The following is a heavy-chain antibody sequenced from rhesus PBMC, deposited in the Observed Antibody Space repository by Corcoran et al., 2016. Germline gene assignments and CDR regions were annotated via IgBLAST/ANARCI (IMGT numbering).Heavy chain of an antibody. Sequence: QVTLKESGPALVKPTQTLTLTCTFSGFSLSTSGMGVGWIRQPSRKTLEWLAHIYWDDVKRYSTSLKSRLTISKDTSKNQVVLTMTNMDPVDTATYYCARRGPAGAFDFWGQGLRVTVSS. D-gene: IGHD6-31*01. V-gene: IGHV2-1*01. CDR3: ARRGPAGAFDF. J-gene: IGHJ3*01. CDR1: GFSLSTSGMG. CDR2: IYWDDVK.